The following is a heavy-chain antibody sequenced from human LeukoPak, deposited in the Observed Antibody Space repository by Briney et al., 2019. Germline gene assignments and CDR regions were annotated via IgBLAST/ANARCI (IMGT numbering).Heavy chain of an antibody. Sequence: GGSLRLSCAASGFTFSTYSLNWARQAPGKGLEWVSSISSSANHIYYADSVKGRFTISRDNAKNSLYLQMNSLRAEDTAVYYCARVSTAYFDYWGQGNLVAVSS. J-gene: IGHJ4*02. V-gene: IGHV3-21*01. CDR2: ISSSANHI. D-gene: IGHD1-26*01. CDR3: ARVSTAYFDY. CDR1: GFTFSTYS.